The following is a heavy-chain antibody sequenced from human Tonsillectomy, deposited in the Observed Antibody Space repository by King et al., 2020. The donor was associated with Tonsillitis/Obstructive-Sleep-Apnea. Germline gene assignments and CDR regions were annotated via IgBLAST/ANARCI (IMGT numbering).Heavy chain of an antibody. CDR2: ISYDGSDK. Sequence: VQLVESGGGVVQPGRSLRLSCAASGFTFSNYVMHWVRQAPGKGLEWVALISYDGSDKYYADSVKGRFTISRDNSKNTLYLQMNRPRAEDTAVYYCAKDDSSDWYGTHYYYGMDVWGQGTTVTVSS. D-gene: IGHD6-19*01. J-gene: IGHJ6*02. CDR1: GFTFSNYV. CDR3: AKDDSSDWYGTHYYYGMDV. V-gene: IGHV3-30*18.